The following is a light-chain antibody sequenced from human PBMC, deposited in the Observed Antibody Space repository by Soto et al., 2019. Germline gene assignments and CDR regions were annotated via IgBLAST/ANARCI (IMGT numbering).Light chain of an antibody. V-gene: IGKV3-11*01. CDR3: QQRTNWT. CDR1: QSVSSY. J-gene: IGKJ1*01. CDR2: DAS. Sequence: EIVVTQAPAALSSSPGERATLSCRASQSVSSYLAWYQQKPGQAPRLLIYDASNRATGIPARFSGSGSGTHFTLIISSLEPEDFAVYYWQQRTNWTFGQGTKVEIK.